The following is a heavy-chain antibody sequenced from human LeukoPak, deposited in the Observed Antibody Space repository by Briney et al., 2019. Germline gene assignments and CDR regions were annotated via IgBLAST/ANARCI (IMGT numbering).Heavy chain of an antibody. Sequence: ASVKVSCKASGYTFTSYGISWVRQAPGQGLEWMGWISAYNGNTNYAQKLQGRVTMTTDTSTSTAYMELRSLRSDDTAVYYCASAAEQLGGALGAFDIWGQGTMVTVSS. D-gene: IGHD6-13*01. CDR3: ASAAEQLGGALGAFDI. CDR1: GYTFTSYG. V-gene: IGHV1-18*01. CDR2: ISAYNGNT. J-gene: IGHJ3*02.